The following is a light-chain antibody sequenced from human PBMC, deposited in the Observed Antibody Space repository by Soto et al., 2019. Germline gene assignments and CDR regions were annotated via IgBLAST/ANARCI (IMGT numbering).Light chain of an antibody. J-gene: IGLJ2*01. CDR1: SGSIGSNS. Sequence: NFMLTQPHSMSGSPGKTVTTSCTRSSGSIGSNSVQWYQQRPGSAPTTVIYEDDQRPSGVPNRFSGSIDSSSNSASLTISGLQTEDEADYYCQSYDTNTVLFGGGTKVTVL. V-gene: IGLV6-57*04. CDR3: QSYDTNTVL. CDR2: EDD.